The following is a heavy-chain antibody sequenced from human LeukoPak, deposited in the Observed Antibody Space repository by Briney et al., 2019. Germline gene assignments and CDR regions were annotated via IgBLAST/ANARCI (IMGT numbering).Heavy chain of an antibody. CDR2: ISWNSGSI. V-gene: IGHV3-9*01. J-gene: IGHJ4*02. CDR1: GFTFDDYA. CDR3: AKGPVVVVAAPIDY. D-gene: IGHD2-15*01. Sequence: PGGSLRLSCAASGFTFDDYAMHWVRQAPGKGLEWVSGISWNSGSIGYADSVKGRFTISRDNSKNTLYLQMNSLRAEDTAVYYCAKGPVVVVAAPIDYWGQGTLVTVSS.